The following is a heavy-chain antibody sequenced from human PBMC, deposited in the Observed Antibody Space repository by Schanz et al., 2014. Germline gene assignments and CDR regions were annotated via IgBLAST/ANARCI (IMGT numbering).Heavy chain of an antibody. CDR2: ISRSSSTI. V-gene: IGHV3-48*04. J-gene: IGHJ4*02. CDR1: GFTFSTYS. Sequence: EVQLVESGGGFVQPGGSLRLSCAASGFTFSTYSMNWVRQAPGKGLEWVSYISRSSSTIYYTDSLKGRFTISRDNAKNSLYLQMNSLRVDDTAFYFCAKVRGDQRGAFDSWGQGTLVTVSS. D-gene: IGHD4-17*01. CDR3: AKVRGDQRGAFDS.